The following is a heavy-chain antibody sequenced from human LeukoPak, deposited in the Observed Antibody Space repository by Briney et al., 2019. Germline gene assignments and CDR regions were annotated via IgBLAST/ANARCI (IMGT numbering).Heavy chain of an antibody. Sequence: QTGGSLRLSCAASGFTFSSYEINWVRQAPGKGLEWVSYISSSGSNIYYADSVKGRFTISRDNAKNSLSLQMNSLRAEDTAVYYCARGKGYCSTTSCYYYFDYWGQGTLVTVSS. D-gene: IGHD2-2*01. CDR1: GFTFSSYE. CDR2: ISSSGSNI. CDR3: ARGKGYCSTTSCYYYFDY. V-gene: IGHV3-48*03. J-gene: IGHJ4*02.